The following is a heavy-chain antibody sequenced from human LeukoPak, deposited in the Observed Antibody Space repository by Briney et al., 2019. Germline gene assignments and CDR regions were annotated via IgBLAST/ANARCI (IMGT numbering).Heavy chain of an antibody. V-gene: IGHV4-61*02. J-gene: IGHJ4*02. CDR3: AREVVLNSEEWTYYFEY. CDR1: GGSISSGSHY. Sequence: PSETLSLTCTVSGGSISSGSHYWRWIRQPAGKGLEWIGRIYPSGSISYNPSLKSRLTISVDTSRNQFSLKLSSVTAAYTAVYYCAREVVLNSEEWTYYFEYWGQGTLVTVSS. CDR2: IYPSGSI. D-gene: IGHD2-15*01.